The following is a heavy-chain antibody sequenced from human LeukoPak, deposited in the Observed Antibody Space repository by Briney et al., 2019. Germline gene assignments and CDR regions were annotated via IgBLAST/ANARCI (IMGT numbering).Heavy chain of an antibody. CDR3: ATDSSGWYEGAFDI. J-gene: IGHJ3*02. CDR2: IYYSGST. Sequence: SETLSLTCTVSGGSISSSSYYWGWIRQPPGKGLEWIGSIYYSGSTYYNPSLKSRVTISVDTSKNQFSLKLSSVTAADTAVYYCATDSSGWYEGAFDIWGQGTMVTVSS. CDR1: GGSISSSSYY. D-gene: IGHD6-13*01. V-gene: IGHV4-39*07.